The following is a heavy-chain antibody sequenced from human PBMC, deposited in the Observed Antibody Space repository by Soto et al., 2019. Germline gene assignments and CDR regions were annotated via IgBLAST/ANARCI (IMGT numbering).Heavy chain of an antibody. J-gene: IGHJ4*02. V-gene: IGHV4-61*01. D-gene: IGHD3-10*01. CDR3: FSSRGY. Sequence: QVQLQESGPGLVKPSETLSLTCSVSGVSVNSGNYYWHWIRQPPGKGLEWIGHIYYSGSTNYNPSLKSRVTISLDVSKNPFSLKLNSVTAADTAVYFCFSSRGYWGQGTLVTVSS. CDR1: GVSVNSGNYY. CDR2: IYYSGST.